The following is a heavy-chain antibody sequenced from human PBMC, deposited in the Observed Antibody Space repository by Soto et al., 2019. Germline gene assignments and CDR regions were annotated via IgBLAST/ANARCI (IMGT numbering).Heavy chain of an antibody. V-gene: IGHV3-23*01. Sequence: PGGSLRLSCAASGFTFSNYAMSWVRQAPGKGLEWVSSITGSGDYTYYADSVKGRFTISRDNSKNTLYLRMNSLRAEDTAVYYCAKARYYDSTGYLYYFDYWGQGTLVTV. D-gene: IGHD3-22*01. CDR3: AKARYYDSTGYLYYFDY. CDR1: GFTFSNYA. J-gene: IGHJ4*02. CDR2: ITGSGDYT.